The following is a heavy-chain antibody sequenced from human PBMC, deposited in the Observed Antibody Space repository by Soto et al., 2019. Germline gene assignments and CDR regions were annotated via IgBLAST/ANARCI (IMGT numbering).Heavy chain of an antibody. CDR3: TTHEEGAPWAGGFDS. D-gene: IGHD1-26*01. CDR2: IRPGGDST. CDR1: GFRFRTRA. Sequence: WVLRLSCAASGFRFRTRAMSLVLHAPGNGLDWVASIRPGGDSTYYADSVKGRLAVSRDNSNVTLYLQMDSLRVEDTAIYYCTTHEEGAPWAGGFDSWGQGTLVTVSS. J-gene: IGHJ5*01. V-gene: IGHV3-23*01.